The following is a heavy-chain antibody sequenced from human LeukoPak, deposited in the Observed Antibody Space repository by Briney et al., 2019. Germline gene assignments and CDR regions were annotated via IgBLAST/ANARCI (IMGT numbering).Heavy chain of an antibody. D-gene: IGHD3-22*01. J-gene: IGHJ4*02. CDR3: AGEYYYESIGYYYEDY. CDR1: GYTFIHYG. Sequence: ASVKVSCKASGYTFIHYGISWVRQAPGQGLEGMGGISVYNGNTNYAQRLQGRVIMTTDTSTNPAYLELRILRSDDTAVHYCAGEYYYESIGYYYEDYGGQGTLVTVSS. V-gene: IGHV1-18*01. CDR2: ISVYNGNT.